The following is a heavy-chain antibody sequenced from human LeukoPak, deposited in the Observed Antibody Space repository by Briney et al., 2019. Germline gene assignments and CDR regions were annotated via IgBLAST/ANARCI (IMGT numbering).Heavy chain of an antibody. CDR3: ARDPGDQEHRAYYFDY. D-gene: IGHD3-10*01. V-gene: IGHV4-31*03. CDR1: GGSNSSSSYY. J-gene: IGHJ4*02. CDR2: IYYSGST. Sequence: SSETLSLTCTVSGGSNSSSSYYWGWIRQHPGKGLEWIGYIYYSGSTYYNPSLKSRVTISVDTSKNQFSLKLSSVTAADTAVYYCARDPGDQEHRAYYFDYWGQGTLVTVSS.